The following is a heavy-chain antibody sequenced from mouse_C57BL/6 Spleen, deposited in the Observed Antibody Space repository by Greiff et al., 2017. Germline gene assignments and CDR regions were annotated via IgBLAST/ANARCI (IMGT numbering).Heavy chain of an antibody. CDR2: IDPSDSET. D-gene: IGHD1-1*01. CDR1: GYTFTSYW. Sequence: VKLQQPGAELVRPGSSVKLSCKASGYTFTSYWMHWVKQRPIQGLEWIGNIDPSDSETHYNQKFKDKATLTVDKSSSTAYMQLSSLTSEDSAVYYWAMPYGSRGHCYFDVWGTGTTLTVSS. CDR3: AMPYGSRGHCYFDV. V-gene: IGHV1-52*01. J-gene: IGHJ1*03.